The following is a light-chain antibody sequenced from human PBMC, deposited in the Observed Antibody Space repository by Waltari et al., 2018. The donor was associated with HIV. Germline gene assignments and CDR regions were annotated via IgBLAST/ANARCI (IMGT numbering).Light chain of an antibody. CDR2: MNN. V-gene: IGLV1-47*01. J-gene: IGLJ3*02. CDR3: AAWDASLSAWV. Sequence: QSVLTQPPSASGTPGQRVTISCSGSSSNIGSNYVYWYQHLPGTAPNLLIYMNNQRPSGVPDRFSGSNSGTSASLAISGLRSEDEADYYCAAWDASLSAWVFGGGTKLTVL. CDR1: SSNIGSNY.